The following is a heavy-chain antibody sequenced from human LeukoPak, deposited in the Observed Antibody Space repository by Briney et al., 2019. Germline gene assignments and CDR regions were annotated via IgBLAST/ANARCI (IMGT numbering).Heavy chain of an antibody. CDR2: ISWNSGSI. Sequence: GGSLRLSCAASGFTFDDYAMHWVRQAPGKGLEWVSGISWNSGSIGYADSVKGRFTISRDNAKNSLYLQMNSLRAEDTALYYCAKDSRYSAAFFDYWGQGTLVTVSS. V-gene: IGHV3-9*01. J-gene: IGHJ4*02. CDR1: GFTFDDYA. D-gene: IGHD2-2*01. CDR3: AKDSRYSAAFFDY.